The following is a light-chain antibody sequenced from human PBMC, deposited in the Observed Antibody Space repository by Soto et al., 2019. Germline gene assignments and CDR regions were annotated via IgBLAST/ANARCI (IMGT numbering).Light chain of an antibody. CDR3: SSYTSSSTPYV. CDR1: SSDVGGYNY. CDR2: EVS. J-gene: IGLJ1*01. Sequence: SVLXQPASVSGSPGQSITISCTGTSSDVGGYNYVSWYQQHPGKAPKLMIYEVSNRPSGVSNRFSGSKSGNTASLTISGLQPEDEADYYCSSYTSSSTPYVFGTGTKV. V-gene: IGLV2-14*01.